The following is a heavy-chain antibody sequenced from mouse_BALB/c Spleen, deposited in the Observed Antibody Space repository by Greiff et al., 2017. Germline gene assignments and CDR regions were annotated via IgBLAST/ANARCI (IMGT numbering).Heavy chain of an antibody. V-gene: IGHV14-3*02. CDR1: GFNIKDTY. CDR3: AREGLLYYYAMDY. Sequence: VQLQQSGAELVKPGASVKLSCTASGFNIKDTYMHWVKQRPEQGLEWIGRIDPANGNTKYDPKFQGKATITADTSSNTAYLQLSSLTSEDTAVYYCAREGLLYYYAMDYWGQGTSVTVSS. J-gene: IGHJ4*01. CDR2: IDPANGNT. D-gene: IGHD1-1*01.